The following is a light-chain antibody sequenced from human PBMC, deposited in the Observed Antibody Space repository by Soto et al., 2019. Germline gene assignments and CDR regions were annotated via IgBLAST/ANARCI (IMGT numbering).Light chain of an antibody. CDR1: SSDVGGHKY. J-gene: IGLJ2*01. V-gene: IGLV2-14*01. CDR3: SSYTSSTTSVV. Sequence: QSVLTQPASVSGSPGQSITISCTGTSSDVGGHKYVSWYQQHPDKAPKVLIFEVSNRPSGISDRFSGSKSGNTASLTISGLQAEDEADYYCSSYTSSTTSVVFGGGTKL. CDR2: EVS.